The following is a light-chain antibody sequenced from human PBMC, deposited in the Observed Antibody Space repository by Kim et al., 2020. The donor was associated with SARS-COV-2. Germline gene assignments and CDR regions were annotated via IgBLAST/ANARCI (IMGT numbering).Light chain of an antibody. CDR3: AAWDDSLDGV. CDR2: SNN. V-gene: IGLV1-44*01. J-gene: IGLJ1*01. CDR1: SSNIGSNT. Sequence: ELTQPPSASGTPGQRVTISCSGSSSNIGSNTVNWYQQLPGTAPKLLIYSNNQRPSGVPDRFSGSKSGTSASLAISGLQSEDEADYYCAAWDDSLDGVFGTGTKVTVL.